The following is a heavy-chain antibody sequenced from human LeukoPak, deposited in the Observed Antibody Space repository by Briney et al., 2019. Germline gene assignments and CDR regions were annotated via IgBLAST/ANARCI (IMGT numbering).Heavy chain of an antibody. CDR2: ISAYNGNT. J-gene: IGHJ5*02. V-gene: IGHV1-18*01. CDR1: GYTFTSYG. Sequence: ASVKVSFKASGYTFTSYGISWVRQAPGQGLEWMGWISAYNGNTNYAQKLQARVTMTTDTSTSTAYMELSNLRSEDTAVYYCARDQSGEWELLSGWWFDPWGQGTLVTVSS. D-gene: IGHD1-26*01. CDR3: ARDQSGEWELLSGWWFDP.